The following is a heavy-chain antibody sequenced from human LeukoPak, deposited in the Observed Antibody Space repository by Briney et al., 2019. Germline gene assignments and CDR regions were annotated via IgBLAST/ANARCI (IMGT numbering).Heavy chain of an antibody. CDR1: GFTFSSYG. CDR3: ARGHYYDSSGPLLYY. J-gene: IGHJ4*02. D-gene: IGHD3-22*01. CDR2: IWYDGSNK. V-gene: IGHV3-33*01. Sequence: GGSLRLSCAASGFTFSSYGMHWVRQAPGKGLEWVAVIWYDGSNKYYADSVKGRFTISRDNSKNTLYLQMNSLRAEDTAVYYCARGHYYDSSGPLLYYWGQGTLVTASS.